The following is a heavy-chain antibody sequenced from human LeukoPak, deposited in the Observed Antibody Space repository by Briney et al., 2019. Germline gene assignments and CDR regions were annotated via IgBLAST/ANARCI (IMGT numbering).Heavy chain of an antibody. CDR2: FDPEDGET. CDR3: AREAYASGSRYFDY. Sequence: GASVKVSCKVSGYTLTELSMHWVRQAPGKGLEWMGGFDPEDGETIYAQKFQGRVTMTEDTSTDTAYMELNSLRAEDTAVYYCAREAYASGSRYFDYWGQGTLVTVSS. V-gene: IGHV1-24*01. CDR1: GYTLTELS. J-gene: IGHJ4*02. D-gene: IGHD3-10*01.